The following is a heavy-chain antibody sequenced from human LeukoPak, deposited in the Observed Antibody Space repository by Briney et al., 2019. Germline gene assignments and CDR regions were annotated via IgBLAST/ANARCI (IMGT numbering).Heavy chain of an antibody. CDR3: AGARYSSSWYYLGAFDI. CDR2: ISAYNGNT. D-gene: IGHD6-13*01. CDR1: GYTFTSYG. J-gene: IGHJ3*02. Sequence: ASVKVSCKASGYTFTSYGISWVRQAPGQGLEWMGWISAYNGNTNYAQKLQGRVTMTTDTSTSTAYMELRSLRSDDTAVYYCAGARYSSSWYYLGAFDIWGQGTMVTVSS. V-gene: IGHV1-18*01.